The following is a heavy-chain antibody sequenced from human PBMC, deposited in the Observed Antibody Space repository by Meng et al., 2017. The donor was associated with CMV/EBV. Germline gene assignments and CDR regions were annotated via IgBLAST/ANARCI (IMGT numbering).Heavy chain of an antibody. CDR3: ARGHYWSGYSYYYYGMDV. D-gene: IGHD3-3*01. CDR1: GGSFSGYY. Sequence: GSLRLSCAVYGGSFSGYYWSWIRQPPGKGLEWIGEINHSGSTNYNPSLKSRVTISVDTSKNQFSLKLSSVTAADTAVYYWARGHYWSGYSYYYYGMDVWGQGTTVTVSS. CDR2: INHSGST. J-gene: IGHJ6*02. V-gene: IGHV4-34*01.